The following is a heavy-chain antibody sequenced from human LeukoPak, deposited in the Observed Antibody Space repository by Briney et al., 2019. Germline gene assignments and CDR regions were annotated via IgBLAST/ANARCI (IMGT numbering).Heavy chain of an antibody. D-gene: IGHD3-22*01. Sequence: PGGSLRLSCAASGFTFSTYEMNWVRQAPGKGLEWVSYISSSGKTIYYADSVKGRFTISRDNAKNSLYLQMNSLKTEDTAVYYCKRDYYDSSGYLDYFDYWGQGTLVTVSS. CDR2: ISSSGKTI. CDR3: KRDYYDSSGYLDYFDY. J-gene: IGHJ4*02. V-gene: IGHV3-48*03. CDR1: GFTFSTYE.